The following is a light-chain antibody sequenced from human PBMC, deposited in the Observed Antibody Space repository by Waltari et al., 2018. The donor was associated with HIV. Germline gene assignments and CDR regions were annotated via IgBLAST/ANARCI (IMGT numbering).Light chain of an antibody. CDR1: SGSIGSNY. Sequence: NFMLTQPHSVSGSAGKTVTISCTRDSGSIGSNYVQWFQQRPGSSPRSLIFEDNQRPSGVSDLFAASIDISSNSVSLTISGLKTEDEGHYYCQSYDTKTHWVFGGGSKLTVL. CDR2: EDN. CDR3: QSYDTKTHWV. V-gene: IGLV6-57*01. J-gene: IGLJ3*02.